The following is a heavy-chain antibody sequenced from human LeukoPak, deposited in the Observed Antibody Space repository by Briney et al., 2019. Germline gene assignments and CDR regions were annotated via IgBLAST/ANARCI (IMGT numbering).Heavy chain of an antibody. CDR3: AKAPTYYDFWSEI. V-gene: IGHV3-23*01. CDR2: ISGSGGST. CDR1: GFTFSSYA. D-gene: IGHD3-3*01. Sequence: PGGSLRLSCAASGFTFSSYAMSWVRQAPGKGLEWVSAISGSGGSTYYADSVKGRFTISRGNSKNTLYLQMNSLRAEDTAVYYCAKAPTYYDFWSEIWGQGTMVTVSS. J-gene: IGHJ3*02.